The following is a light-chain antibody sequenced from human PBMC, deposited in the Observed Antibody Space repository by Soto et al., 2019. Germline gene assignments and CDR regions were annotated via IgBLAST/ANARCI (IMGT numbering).Light chain of an antibody. V-gene: IGLV2-14*03. CDR1: SSDVGAYKY. Sequence: QSVLTQPASVSGSPGQSITISCTGTSSDVGAYKYVSWFQQYPDKVPKLIIYEVNDRPSGVSNRFSASKSGNTASLTISGLQAEDEADYYCSSYTRQSTYVFGTGTKLTVL. CDR2: EVN. J-gene: IGLJ1*01. CDR3: SSYTRQSTYV.